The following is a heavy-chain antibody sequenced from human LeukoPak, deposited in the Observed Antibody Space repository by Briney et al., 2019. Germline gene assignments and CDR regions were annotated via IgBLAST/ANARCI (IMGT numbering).Heavy chain of an antibody. D-gene: IGHD6-19*01. CDR2: ISAYNGNT. CDR3: ARDQIAVALQSYYYYYGMDV. J-gene: IGHJ6*02. Sequence: GASVKVSCKASGYTFTSYGICWVRQAPGQGLEWMGWISAYNGNTNYAQKLQGRVTMTTDTSTSTAYMELRSLRSDDTAVYYCARDQIAVALQSYYYYYGMDVWGRGTTVTDSS. CDR1: GYTFTSYG. V-gene: IGHV1-18*01.